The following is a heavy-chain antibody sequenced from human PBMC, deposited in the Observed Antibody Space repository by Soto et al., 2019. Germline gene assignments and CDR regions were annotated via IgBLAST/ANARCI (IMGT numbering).Heavy chain of an antibody. CDR1: GGSISGGGYS. J-gene: IGHJ6*02. CDR3: ARVPDV. V-gene: IGHV4-30-2*01. Sequence: SETLSLTCAVSGGSISGGGYSWSWIRQPPGKGLEWIGYIYHSGSTYYNPSLKSRVTISVDRSKNQFSLKLNSATAADTAVYYCARVPDVWGQGTTVTVS. CDR2: IYHSGST.